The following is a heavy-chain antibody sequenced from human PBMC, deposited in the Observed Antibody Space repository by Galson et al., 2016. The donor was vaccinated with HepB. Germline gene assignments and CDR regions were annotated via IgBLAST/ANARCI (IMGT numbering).Heavy chain of an antibody. J-gene: IGHJ6*03. D-gene: IGHD6-13*01. CDR3: ARDPSSWHYFFYNYMDV. V-gene: IGHV3-7*03. CDR1: GFTFSSYW. CDR2: IKPDGSEK. Sequence: SLRLSCAASGFTFSSYWMSWVRQAPGKGLEWVAIIKPDGSEKYYVDSVKGRFTISRDNAKNSLYLQMNSLRAEDTAVYYCARDPSSWHYFFYNYMDVWGEGTTVTVSS.